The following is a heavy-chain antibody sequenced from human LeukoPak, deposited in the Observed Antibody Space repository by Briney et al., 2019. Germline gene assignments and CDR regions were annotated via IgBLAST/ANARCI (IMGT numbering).Heavy chain of an antibody. CDR1: GFRFNTYW. Sequence: GGSLRLSCAASGFRFNTYWMSWVRQAPGKGLEWVANIKQDGNEKYYADSVKGRFTISRDNGKNSLDLQMNSLRADDTAVYYCARRAPSHDFDDWGQGTLVTVSS. CDR2: IKQDGNEK. J-gene: IGHJ4*02. CDR3: ARRAPSHDFDD. V-gene: IGHV3-7*01.